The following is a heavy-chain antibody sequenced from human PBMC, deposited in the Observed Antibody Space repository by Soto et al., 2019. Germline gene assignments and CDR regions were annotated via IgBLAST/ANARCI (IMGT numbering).Heavy chain of an antibody. Sequence: PSETLPLTCTVSGGSISSSSYYWGWIRKPPGKGLEWIGSIYYSGSTYYNPSLKSRVTISVDTSKNQFSLKLSSVTAADTAVYYCARHRGFNYPVRHNWFDPWGQGTLVTVSS. CDR1: GGSISSSSYY. CDR3: ARHRGFNYPVRHNWFDP. V-gene: IGHV4-39*01. J-gene: IGHJ5*02. CDR2: IYYSGST. D-gene: IGHD4-4*01.